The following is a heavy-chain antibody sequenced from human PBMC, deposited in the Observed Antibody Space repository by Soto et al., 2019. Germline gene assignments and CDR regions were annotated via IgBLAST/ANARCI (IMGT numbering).Heavy chain of an antibody. CDR2: INGGNGYT. D-gene: IGHD6-13*01. CDR1: GYSFTNYN. Sequence: WASVKVSCKASGYSFTNYNIYWLRQAPGQRLEWMGWINGGNGYTKYSQIFQGRVTFTRDTSATTVYMELSSLRSEDTAVYYCARGYGSSSFDPWGQGALVIVSS. V-gene: IGHV1-3*01. CDR3: ARGYGSSSFDP. J-gene: IGHJ5*02.